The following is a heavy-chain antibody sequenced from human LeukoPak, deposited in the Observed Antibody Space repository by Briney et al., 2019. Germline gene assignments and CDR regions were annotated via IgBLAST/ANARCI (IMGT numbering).Heavy chain of an antibody. CDR3: ARERRGQTWNHGIDV. V-gene: IGHV1-18*01. CDR2: ITPYNDNT. J-gene: IGHJ6*02. Sequence: ASVKVSCKASGYTFTYYGITWVRQAPGQGLEWMGWITPYNDNTNCAQNLQDRLTMTTDTSTSTAYMELRSLRSDDTAVYYCARERRGQTWNHGIDVWGQGTTVTVSS. D-gene: IGHD1-1*01. CDR1: GYTFTYYG.